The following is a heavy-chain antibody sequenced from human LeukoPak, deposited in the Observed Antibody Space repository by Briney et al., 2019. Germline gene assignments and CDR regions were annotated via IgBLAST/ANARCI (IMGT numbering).Heavy chain of an antibody. CDR1: GFTFSSYA. CDR2: ISGSGGST. V-gene: IGHV3-23*01. J-gene: IGHJ4*02. Sequence: GGSLRLSCAASGFTFSSYAMSWVRQAPGKGPEWVSAISGSGGSTYYADSVKGRFTISRDNSKNTLYLQMNSLRAEDTAVYYCAKGKFYDILTCFDYWGQGTLVTVSS. CDR3: AKGKFYDILTCFDY. D-gene: IGHD3-9*01.